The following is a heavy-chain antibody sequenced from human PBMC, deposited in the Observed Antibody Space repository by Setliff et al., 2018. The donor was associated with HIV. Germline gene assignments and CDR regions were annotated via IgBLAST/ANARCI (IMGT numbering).Heavy chain of an antibody. CDR2: VDPEDGET. Sequence: ASVKVSCKASGYTFTNYFIHWVRQAPGEGLEWVGRVDPEDGETRYAMKFQGSVTISADTSTDTTYLSMTSLRSPDTAVYYCATVRIVGATEFDYWGQGTVVTVSS. D-gene: IGHD1-26*01. CDR3: ATVRIVGATEFDY. J-gene: IGHJ4*02. CDR1: GYTFTNYF. V-gene: IGHV1-69-2*01.